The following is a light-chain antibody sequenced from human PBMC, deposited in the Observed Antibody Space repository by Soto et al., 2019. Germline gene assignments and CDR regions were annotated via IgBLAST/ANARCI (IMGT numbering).Light chain of an antibody. V-gene: IGKV1-5*03. Sequence: IQMTQSPSTLSASVGDRVTITCRASQSISSWLAWYQQKPGKAPKLMIYKASSLESGVPSRFSGSGSGTEFTLTISSLQPDDVATYYCQQYNSYPITLGQGTRLEIK. CDR1: QSISSW. J-gene: IGKJ5*01. CDR3: QQYNSYPIT. CDR2: KAS.